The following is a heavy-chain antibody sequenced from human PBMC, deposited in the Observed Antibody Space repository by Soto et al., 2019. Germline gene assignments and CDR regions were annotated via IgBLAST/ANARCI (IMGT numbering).Heavy chain of an antibody. CDR1: GGSINSVDYY. D-gene: IGHD3-3*01. CDR2: VCYSGRT. CDR3: DSEVASSSIVGVVTNTFGP. J-gene: IGHJ5*02. V-gene: IGHV4-30-4*01. Sequence: QVQLQESGPGLVKPSQTLSLTCTVSGGSINSVDYYWSWIRQTPGKGLEWIGYVCYSGRTYYNLSLKSRLSMTIDTSKKLFSLELDSVTAAVTAVYHCDSEVASSSIVGVVTNTFGPWGLGTLVTVSS.